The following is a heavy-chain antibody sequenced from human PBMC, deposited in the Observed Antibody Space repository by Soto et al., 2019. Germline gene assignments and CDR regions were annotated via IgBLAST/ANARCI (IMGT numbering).Heavy chain of an antibody. D-gene: IGHD1-1*01. J-gene: IGHJ6*02. CDR2: ISTYNGNT. CDR3: ARHDWKGSYYYYGMDV. Sequence: VASVKVSCKASGYTFTSYGISWVRQAPGQGLEWMGWISTYNGNTNYAQKLQGRVTVTTDTSPSTAYMELRSLRSDDTAVYYCARHDWKGSYYYYGMDVWGQGTTVTVSS. V-gene: IGHV1-18*01. CDR1: GYTFTSYG.